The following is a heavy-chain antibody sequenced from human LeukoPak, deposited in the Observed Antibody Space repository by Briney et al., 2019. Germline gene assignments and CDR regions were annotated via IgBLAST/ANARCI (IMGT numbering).Heavy chain of an antibody. CDR2: ISSSSSYI. D-gene: IGHD6-13*01. CDR1: GFTFSSYS. CDR3: ARENGVWDIAAAGTHRWFDP. Sequence: PGGSLRLSCAASGFTFSSYSMNWVRQAPGKGLEWVSSISSSSSYIYYADSLKGRFTISRDNAKNSLYLQMNSLRAEDTAVYYCARENGVWDIAAAGTHRWFDPWGQGTLVTVSS. J-gene: IGHJ5*02. V-gene: IGHV3-21*01.